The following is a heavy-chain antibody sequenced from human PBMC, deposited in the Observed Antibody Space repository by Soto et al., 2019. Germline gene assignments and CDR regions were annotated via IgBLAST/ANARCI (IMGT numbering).Heavy chain of an antibody. Sequence: QVQLQESGPGLVEPSGTLSLTCTVSGGSISTVNWWSWVRQPPGKGLEWIGETYHSGSTHYNPSLTRRVNISVDNSKNQFSLTLSATTAVDTGVYYCAKDILWGLGSWCQGTLVTVSS. CDR3: AKDILWGLGS. D-gene: IGHD7-27*01. V-gene: IGHV4-4*02. J-gene: IGHJ5*02. CDR2: TYHSGST. CDR1: GGSISTVNW.